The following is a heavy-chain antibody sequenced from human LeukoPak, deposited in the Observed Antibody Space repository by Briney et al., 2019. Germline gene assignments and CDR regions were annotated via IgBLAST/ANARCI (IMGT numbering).Heavy chain of an antibody. J-gene: IGHJ4*02. D-gene: IGHD6-6*01. CDR3: AKDGSIAARPAYFDY. CDR2: INQDGSEK. CDR1: GFTFSSYW. Sequence: PGGSLRLSCAASGFTFSSYWMSWARQAPGKGLEWVANINQDGSEKNYVDSVKGRFTISRDNAKNSLYLQMNSLRAEDTAVYYCAKDGSIAARPAYFDYWGQGTLVTVSS. V-gene: IGHV3-7*03.